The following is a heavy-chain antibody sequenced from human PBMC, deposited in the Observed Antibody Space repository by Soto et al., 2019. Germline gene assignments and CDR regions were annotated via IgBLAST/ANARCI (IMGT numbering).Heavy chain of an antibody. CDR1: GFTFTGYY. V-gene: IGHV1-2*02. Sequence: QVQLVQSGAEVKKPGASVEVSCKASGFTFTGYYTHWVRQAPGQGLEWMGWINPNTGVTKYAQKFQGRVIMTRDTSISTAYMVLSRLTSDDTAVYYCVRAAVEGEYYYFDYWGQGTLVTVSS. J-gene: IGHJ4*02. CDR3: VRAAVEGEYYYFDY. D-gene: IGHD2-15*01. CDR2: INPNTGVT.